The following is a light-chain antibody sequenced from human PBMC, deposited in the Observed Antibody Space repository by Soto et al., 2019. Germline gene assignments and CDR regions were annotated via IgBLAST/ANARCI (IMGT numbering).Light chain of an antibody. CDR1: QSISSW. CDR2: DAS. V-gene: IGKV1-5*01. Sequence: DIQMTQSPSTLSASVGDRVTITCRASQSISSWLAWYQRKPGKAPKLLIYDASSLESGVPSRFSGSGSGTEFTLTISSLQPDDFATYYCQQYNSYSPSYTFGQGTKLEIK. CDR3: QQYNSYSPSYT. J-gene: IGKJ2*01.